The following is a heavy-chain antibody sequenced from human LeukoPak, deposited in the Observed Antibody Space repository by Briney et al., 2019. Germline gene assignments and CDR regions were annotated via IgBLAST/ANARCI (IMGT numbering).Heavy chain of an antibody. V-gene: IGHV4-38-2*02. CDR1: GYSISSGYY. J-gene: IGHJ4*02. D-gene: IGHD5-24*01. CDR2: IYHSGST. Sequence: SETLSLTCTVSGYSISSGYYWGWIRQPPGKGLEWIGSIYHSGSTYDNPSLKSRVSISVDTSKNQFSLKLSSVAAADTAVYYCARDARGSNYADYFDYWGQGTLVTVSS. CDR3: ARDARGSNYADYFDY.